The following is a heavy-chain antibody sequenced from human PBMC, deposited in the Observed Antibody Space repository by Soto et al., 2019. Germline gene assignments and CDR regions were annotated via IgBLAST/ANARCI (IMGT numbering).Heavy chain of an antibody. J-gene: IGHJ4*01. Sequence: ASVKVSCKGSGYDFTTYGITWVRQAPGQGLEWMAWISAHNGNTDYAQKLQGRVTVTRDTSTSTAYMELRSLRSDDTAVYYCARGRYEDYWGQGALVTVSS. CDR1: GYDFTTYG. CDR3: ARGRYEDY. D-gene: IGHD1-1*01. V-gene: IGHV1-18*01. CDR2: ISAHNGNT.